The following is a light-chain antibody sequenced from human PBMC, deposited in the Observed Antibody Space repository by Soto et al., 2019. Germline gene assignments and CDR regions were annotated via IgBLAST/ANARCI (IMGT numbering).Light chain of an antibody. Sequence: QSALTQPPSVSGAPGQRVTISCTGSSSNIGTGYDVHWYQQLPGTAPKLLIYGNNNRPSGVPDRFSGSKSGTSASLAITGLQAEDEADYYCQSYDSTLSASGVFGGGTQLTVL. CDR3: QSYDSTLSASGV. CDR2: GNN. J-gene: IGLJ2*01. CDR1: SSNIGTGYD. V-gene: IGLV1-40*01.